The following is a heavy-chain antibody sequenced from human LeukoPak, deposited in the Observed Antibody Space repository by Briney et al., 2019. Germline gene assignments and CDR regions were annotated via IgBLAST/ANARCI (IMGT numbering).Heavy chain of an antibody. J-gene: IGHJ4*01. CDR3: ARENSKEVYCGGDCYLGY. V-gene: IGHV3-30*04. D-gene: IGHD2-21*02. Sequence: GGSLRLSCAASGFTFSSYAMHWVRQAPGTGLEWVAVISYDGSNKYYADSVKGRFTISRDNSKNTLYLQMNSLRAEDTAVYYCARENSKEVYCGGDCYLGYWGQGTLVTVSS. CDR2: ISYDGSNK. CDR1: GFTFSSYA.